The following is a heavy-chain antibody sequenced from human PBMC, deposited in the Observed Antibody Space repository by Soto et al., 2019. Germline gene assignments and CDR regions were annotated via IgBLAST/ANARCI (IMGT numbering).Heavy chain of an antibody. Sequence: PGASRKVSGRGSGYSCARYWIGGVRQMPGKGLEWMGIIYPGDSDTRYSPSFQGQVTISADKSISTAYLQWSSLKASDTAMYYCARTSAAGKYYYGMDVWGQGTTVTVSS. J-gene: IGHJ6*02. CDR1: GYSCARYW. CDR2: IYPGDSDT. D-gene: IGHD6-13*01. CDR3: ARTSAAGKYYYGMDV. V-gene: IGHV5-51*01.